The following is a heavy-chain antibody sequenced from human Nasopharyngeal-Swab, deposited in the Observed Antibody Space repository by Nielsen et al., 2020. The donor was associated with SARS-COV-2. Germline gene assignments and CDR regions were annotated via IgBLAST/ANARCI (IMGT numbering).Heavy chain of an antibody. CDR1: GFTFSSYS. J-gene: IGHJ4*02. D-gene: IGHD2-21*02. CDR3: ARALPDTYCGGDCYYN. CDR2: ISSSSSYI. V-gene: IGHV3-21*01. Sequence: ETLSLTCAASGFTFSSYSMNWVRQAPGKGLEWVSSISSSSSYIYYADSVKGRFTISRDNAKNSLYLQMNSLRAEDTAVYYCARALPDTYCGGDCYYNWGQGTLVTVSS.